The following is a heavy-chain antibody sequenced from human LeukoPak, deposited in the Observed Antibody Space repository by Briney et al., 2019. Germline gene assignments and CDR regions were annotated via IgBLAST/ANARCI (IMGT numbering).Heavy chain of an antibody. CDR3: ASITPGSYYHATFDY. Sequence: ASVKVSCKASGYTFTSYYMHWVRQAPGQGLEWMGIINPSGGSTSYAQKFQGRVTMTRDMSTSTAYMELSSLRSEDTAVYYCASITPGSYYHATFDYWGQGTLVTVSS. J-gene: IGHJ4*02. CDR2: INPSGGST. CDR1: GYTFTSYY. V-gene: IGHV1-46*01. D-gene: IGHD1-26*01.